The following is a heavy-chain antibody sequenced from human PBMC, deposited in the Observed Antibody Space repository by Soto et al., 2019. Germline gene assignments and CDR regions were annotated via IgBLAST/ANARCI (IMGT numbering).Heavy chain of an antibody. Sequence: QPGGSLRLSCPASGFTFSNYWMHWVRQAPGKGLVWVSHINTDGSSTNYADSVKGRFTISRDNAKNTLYLQMNSLRAEDTAFYYCARNSVGFDYWGQGTLVTVSS. CDR2: INTDGSST. V-gene: IGHV3-74*01. CDR3: ARNSVGFDY. D-gene: IGHD2-2*01. CDR1: GFTFSNYW. J-gene: IGHJ4*02.